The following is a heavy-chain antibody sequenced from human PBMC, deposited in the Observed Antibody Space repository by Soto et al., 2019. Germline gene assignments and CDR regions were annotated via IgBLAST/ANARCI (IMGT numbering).Heavy chain of an antibody. J-gene: IGHJ4*02. D-gene: IGHD2-8*01. CDR1: GDSLRRGFHH. Sequence: QVQLQESGSGLLKPSQTLSLDCSVSGDSLRRGFHHWSWIRQTPGKGLQLIGYIDTNGDTHYDPSLRNRLNMSIVTTESRFSLKVTSFTAADTAVYYCARGTVYYCTNDKCGFFFDHWGQGALVTVTS. CDR2: IDTNGDT. CDR3: ARGTVYYCTNDKCGFFFDH. V-gene: IGHV4-31*03.